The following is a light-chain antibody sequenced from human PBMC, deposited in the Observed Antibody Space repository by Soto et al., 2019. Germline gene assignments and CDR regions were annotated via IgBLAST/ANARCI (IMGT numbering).Light chain of an antibody. CDR1: QSVGSN. J-gene: IGKJ1*01. Sequence: EIVMTQSPYILSVSPGETATLSCRASQSVGSNLAWYQQKPGQAPRLLISDASTRAAGLPARFSGSGSGTEFTLTISSLQSEDFAVYYCQQSNNWPKTFGQGTKVEIK. CDR3: QQSNNWPKT. CDR2: DAS. V-gene: IGKV3-15*01.